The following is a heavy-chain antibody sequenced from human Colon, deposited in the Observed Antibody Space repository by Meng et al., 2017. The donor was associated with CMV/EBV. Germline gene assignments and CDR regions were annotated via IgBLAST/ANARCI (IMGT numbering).Heavy chain of an antibody. CDR2: IDPRGTT. CDR3: ARGRSMTGQGTYYFNGLDV. J-gene: IGHJ6*02. D-gene: IGHD3-9*01. CDR1: GTSFPLYF. Sequence: SETLSLTYTLYGTSFPLYFWTWIRQAPGKGLEWIGDIDPRGTTNYNPSLKSRLTISADTSKNQFSLNLTSVTAADTAVYYCARGRSMTGQGTYYFNGLDVWGQGAMVTVSS. V-gene: IGHV4-34*01.